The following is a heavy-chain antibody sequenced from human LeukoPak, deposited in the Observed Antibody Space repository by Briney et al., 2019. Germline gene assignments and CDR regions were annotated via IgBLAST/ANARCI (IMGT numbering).Heavy chain of an antibody. Sequence: GASVKVSCKASGGTFSSYAISWVRQAPGQGLEWMGGIIPIFGTANYAQKFQGRVTITADESTSTAYMELSSLRSEDTAVYYCASPFRYNWNYWGAFDIWGQGTMVTVSS. CDR1: GGTFSSYA. D-gene: IGHD1-7*01. CDR2: IIPIFGTA. J-gene: IGHJ3*02. V-gene: IGHV1-69*13. CDR3: ASPFRYNWNYWGAFDI.